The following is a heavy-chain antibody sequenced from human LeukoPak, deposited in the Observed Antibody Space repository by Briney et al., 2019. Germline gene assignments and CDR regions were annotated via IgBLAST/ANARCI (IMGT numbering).Heavy chain of an antibody. V-gene: IGHV4-61*01. CDR1: GGSVSSNNYQ. Sequence: SETLSLTCTVSGGSVSSNNYQWNWIRQPPGKGLEWIGDIYHSGSTNYNPSLKSRVTISVDTSKNQFSLKPSSVTAADTAVYYCARRLVGQTFDYWGQGTLVTVPS. J-gene: IGHJ4*02. CDR3: ARRLVGQTFDY. D-gene: IGHD3-10*01. CDR2: IYHSGST.